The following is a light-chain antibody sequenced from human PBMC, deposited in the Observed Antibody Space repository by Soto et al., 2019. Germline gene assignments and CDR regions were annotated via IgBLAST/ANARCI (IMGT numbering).Light chain of an antibody. Sequence: SSELTQPLSVSVALGQTARITCGGNNIGSKNVHWYQQKPGQAPVLVIYRDSNRPSGIPERFSGSNSGNTATLTISRAQAGDEADYYCQVWDSSTAYVVFGGGTLLTVL. V-gene: IGLV3-9*01. J-gene: IGLJ2*01. CDR1: NIGSKN. CDR3: QVWDSSTAYVV. CDR2: RDS.